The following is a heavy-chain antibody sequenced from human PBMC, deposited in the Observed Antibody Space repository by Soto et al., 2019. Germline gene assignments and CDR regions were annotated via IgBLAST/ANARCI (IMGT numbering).Heavy chain of an antibody. CDR3: ARGAADYGDAFDI. CDR2: IYWSGNT. V-gene: IGHV4-31*03. J-gene: IGHJ3*02. D-gene: IGHD4-17*01. Sequence: QVQLHESGPGLVKPSQTLSLTCTVSGGSTSSGGYYWTWIRQFPGQGLEWIGYIYWSGNTYYNPSLKSRVTRSVDTSTNQFSLNLTSVTAADTALYFCARGAADYGDAFDIWGQGTMVTVSS. CDR1: GGSTSSGGYY.